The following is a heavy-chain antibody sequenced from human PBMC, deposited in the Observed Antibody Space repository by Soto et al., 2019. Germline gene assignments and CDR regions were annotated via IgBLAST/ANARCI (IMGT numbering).Heavy chain of an antibody. CDR1: GGSISRGGFS. CDR2: IYSGGRN. J-gene: IGHJ4*02. V-gene: IGHV4-61*02. CDR3: ARGSSRWDY. D-gene: IGHD6-13*01. Sequence: SETLSLTCAVSGGSISRGGFSWSWIRQPAGKGLEWIGRIYSGGRNNYNPSLKSRVTMSVDTSKNQFSLRLSSVTAADTAMYYCARGSSRWDYWGQGTLVTVSS.